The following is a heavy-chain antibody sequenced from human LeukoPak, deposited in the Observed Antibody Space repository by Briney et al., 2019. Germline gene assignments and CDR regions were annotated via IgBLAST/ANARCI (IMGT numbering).Heavy chain of an antibody. J-gene: IGHJ4*02. V-gene: IGHV3-21*01. CDR2: ISSSSSYI. D-gene: IGHD1-1*01. Sequence: KSGGSLRLSCAASGFTFSSYSMNWVRQAPGKGLEWVSSISSSSSYIYYADSVKGRFTISRDNAKNSLYLQMNSLRAEDTAVYYCAKVLPGPFHYWGQGTLVTVSS. CDR1: GFTFSSYS. CDR3: AKVLPGPFHY.